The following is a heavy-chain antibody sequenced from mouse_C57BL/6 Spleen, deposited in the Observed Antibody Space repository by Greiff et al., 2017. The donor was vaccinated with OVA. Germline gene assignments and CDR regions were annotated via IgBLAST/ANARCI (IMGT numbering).Heavy chain of an antibody. CDR3: AGGLFFDY. CDR2: ISSGSSTI. J-gene: IGHJ2*01. Sequence: EVKLMESGGGLVKPGGSLKLSCAASGFTFSDYGMHWVRQAPEKGLEWVAYISSGSSTIYYADTVKGRFTISRDNAKNTLFLQMTSLRSEDTAMYYCAGGLFFDYWGQGTTLTVSS. D-gene: IGHD3-1*01. CDR1: GFTFSDYG. V-gene: IGHV5-17*01.